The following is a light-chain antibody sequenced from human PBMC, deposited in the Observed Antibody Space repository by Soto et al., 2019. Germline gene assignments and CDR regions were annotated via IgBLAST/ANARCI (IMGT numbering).Light chain of an antibody. CDR2: SNN. Sequence: QSVLAQPPSASGTPGQRVTISCSGSSSNIGSTTVNWYQQLPGAAPKLLIYSNNQRPSGVPDRFSGSKSDTSASLAISGLQSEDKADYYCAAWDDSLNGYVFGSGTKVTVL. J-gene: IGLJ1*01. CDR3: AAWDDSLNGYV. V-gene: IGLV1-44*01. CDR1: SSNIGSTT.